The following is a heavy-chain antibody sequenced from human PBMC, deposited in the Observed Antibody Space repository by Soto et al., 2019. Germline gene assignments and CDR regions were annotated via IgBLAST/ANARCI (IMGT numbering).Heavy chain of an antibody. J-gene: IGHJ4*02. CDR3: AKFSNNFDY. Sequence: ASETLSLTCTVSGGSISSYYWSWIRQPPGKGLEWIGYVYYSGITNYNPSLKSRVTISVDTSKNQFSLKLTSVTAADTAVYYCAKFSNNFDYWGQGTLVTVSS. CDR1: GGSISSYY. D-gene: IGHD4-4*01. CDR2: VYYSGIT. V-gene: IGHV4-59*01.